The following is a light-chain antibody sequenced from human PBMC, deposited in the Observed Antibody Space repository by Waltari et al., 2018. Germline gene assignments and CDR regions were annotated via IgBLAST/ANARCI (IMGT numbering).Light chain of an antibody. CDR3: QQSYSLLRLT. V-gene: IGKV1-39*01. CDR1: QSINNY. CDR2: ATY. Sequence: DIQMTQSPSYLSASVGDTVTITCRASQSINNYLTWYQQKPGKAPILLIYATYTLQSGVPSRFGGSGSGTDFTLTISNLQPEDFATYYCQQSYSLLRLTFGGGTKVDIK. J-gene: IGKJ4*01.